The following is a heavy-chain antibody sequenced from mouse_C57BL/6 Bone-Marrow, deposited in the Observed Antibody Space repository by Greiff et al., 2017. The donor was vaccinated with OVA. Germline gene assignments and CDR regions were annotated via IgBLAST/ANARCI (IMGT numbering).Heavy chain of an antibody. V-gene: IGHV1-26*01. Sequence: EVQLQQSGPELVKPGASVKISCKASGYTFTDYYMNWVKQSHGKSLEWIGDINPNNGGTSYNQKFKGKATLTVDKSSSTAYMELRSLTSEDSAVYYCARVLYWGFDYWGQGTTLTVSS. CDR3: ARVLYWGFDY. J-gene: IGHJ2*01. CDR2: INPNNGGT. CDR1: GYTFTDYY. D-gene: IGHD2-1*01.